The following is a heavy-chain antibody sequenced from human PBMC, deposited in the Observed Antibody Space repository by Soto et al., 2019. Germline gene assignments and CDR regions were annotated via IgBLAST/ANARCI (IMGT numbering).Heavy chain of an antibody. V-gene: IGHV1-69*06. D-gene: IGHD2-15*01. CDR3: GIEVARRDDYYCIEV. Sequence: VQLVQSGAEVKKPGSSVKVSCKASGGSFGNYIITWVRQAPGQGIEWMGGNIPTLGTANYPQKFQGRVTLTAEKSTSTAYMELSSLISEDTALYFCGIEVARRDDYYCIEVWGQGTTGTVSS. CDR1: GGSFGNYI. CDR2: NIPTLGTA. J-gene: IGHJ6*02.